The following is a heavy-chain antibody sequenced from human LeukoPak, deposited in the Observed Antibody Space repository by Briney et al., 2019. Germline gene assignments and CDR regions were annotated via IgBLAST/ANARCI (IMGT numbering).Heavy chain of an antibody. Sequence: GGSLRLSCAASGFTFSSYAMSWVRQAPGKGLEWVSAISGSGGSTYYADSVKGRFTISRDNSKNTLYLQMNSLRAEDTAVYYCAKDRVGIVGATDAFDIWGQGTMVTVSP. V-gene: IGHV3-23*01. CDR2: ISGSGGST. CDR1: GFTFSSYA. CDR3: AKDRVGIVGATDAFDI. J-gene: IGHJ3*02. D-gene: IGHD1-26*01.